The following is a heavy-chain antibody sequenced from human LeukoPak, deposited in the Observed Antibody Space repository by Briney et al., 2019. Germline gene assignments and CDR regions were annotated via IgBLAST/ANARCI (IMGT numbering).Heavy chain of an antibody. CDR2: ISGSDVST. Sequence: GGSLRLSCAASGFSFSSYAMSWVRQAPGQGLEWVSGISGSDVSTYYADSVKGRFTISRDNSKNTLFLQMNSLRADDTAVYYCAKDTIPWTKEVKGGAFDIWGQGTMVTVSS. CDR1: GFSFSSYA. D-gene: IGHD1-1*01. V-gene: IGHV3-23*01. CDR3: AKDTIPWTKEVKGGAFDI. J-gene: IGHJ3*02.